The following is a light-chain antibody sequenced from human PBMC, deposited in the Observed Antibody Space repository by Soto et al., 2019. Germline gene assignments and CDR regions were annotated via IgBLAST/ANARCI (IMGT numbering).Light chain of an antibody. CDR2: AAS. CDR3: QQYYSYPTT. J-gene: IGKJ1*01. Sequence: AIRMTQSPSSLSAYTGDRVTITCRASQGISSYLAWYQQKPGKAPKLLIYAASTLQSGVPSRFSGSGSGTDFTLTISCLQSEDFATYYCQQYYSYPTTFS. V-gene: IGKV1-8*01. CDR1: QGISSY.